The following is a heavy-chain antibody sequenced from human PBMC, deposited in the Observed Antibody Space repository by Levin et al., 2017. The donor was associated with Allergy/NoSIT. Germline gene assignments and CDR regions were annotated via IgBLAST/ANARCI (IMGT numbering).Heavy chain of an antibody. J-gene: IGHJ2*01. CDR2: ISTYNGNT. V-gene: IGHV1-18*01. D-gene: IGHD5-18*01. CDR3: ARGYYRNTAMVPDWYLDL. Sequence: ASVKVSCKASGYTFTHYGISWVRQAPGQGLEWMGWISTYNGNTNYAQKVQGRVTMTTDTSTRTAYMELRSLRSDDTAVYFCARGYYRNTAMVPDWYLDLWGRGTLVTVSS. CDR1: GYTFTHYG.